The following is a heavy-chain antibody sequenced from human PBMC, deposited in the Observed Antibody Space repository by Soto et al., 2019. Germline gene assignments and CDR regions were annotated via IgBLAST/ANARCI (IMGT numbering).Heavy chain of an antibody. V-gene: IGHV4-34*01. CDR2: INHSGST. Sequence: QVQLQQWGAGLLKPSETLSLTCAVYGGSFSGYYWSWIRQPPGKGLEWIGEINHSGSTNYNPSLKSRVTISVDTSKNQFSLKLSSVTAADTAVYYCARAINYYGSGSYYSSRYYYYMDVWGKGTTVTVSS. CDR3: ARAINYYGSGSYYSSRYYYYMDV. CDR1: GGSFSGYY. J-gene: IGHJ6*03. D-gene: IGHD3-10*01.